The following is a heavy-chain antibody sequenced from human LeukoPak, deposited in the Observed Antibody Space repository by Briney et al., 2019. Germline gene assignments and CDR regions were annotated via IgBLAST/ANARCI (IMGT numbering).Heavy chain of an antibody. J-gene: IGHJ4*02. Sequence: GGSLRLSCAASGFTFSSCAMSWVRQAPGEGLGWVSAISGSGGSTYYADSVKGRFTISRDNSKNTLYLQMNSLRAEDTAVYYCATIGEIVVNWGQGTLVTVSS. V-gene: IGHV3-23*01. CDR2: ISGSGGST. CDR3: ATIGEIVVN. CDR1: GFTFSSCA. D-gene: IGHD3-22*01.